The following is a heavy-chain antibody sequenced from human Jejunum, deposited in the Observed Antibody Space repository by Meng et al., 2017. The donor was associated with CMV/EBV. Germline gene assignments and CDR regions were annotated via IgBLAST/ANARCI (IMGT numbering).Heavy chain of an antibody. Sequence: GGSFSGYYWSWIRQSPGQGREWIGQINHSGSASYNPSLRRRVTISEDTSKNQFSLRLTSVTAADTAIYYCARKYCGSSNCYPFDYWGQGELVTVSS. J-gene: IGHJ4*02. CDR3: ARKYCGSSNCYPFDY. V-gene: IGHV4-34*01. D-gene: IGHD2-2*01. CDR1: GGSFSGYY. CDR2: INHSGSA.